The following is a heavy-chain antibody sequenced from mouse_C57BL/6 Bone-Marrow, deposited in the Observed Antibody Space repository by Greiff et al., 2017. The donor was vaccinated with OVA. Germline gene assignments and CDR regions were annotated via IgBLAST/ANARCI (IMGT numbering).Heavy chain of an antibody. J-gene: IGHJ2*01. Sequence: QVQLQQPGAELVMPGASVKLSCKASGYTFTSYWMHWVKQRPEQGLEWIGYIYPRDGSTKYNEKFKGKATLTADKSSSTAYMQLNSLTSEDSAVYFCARDLLWLRRDVYFDYWGQGTTLTVSS. V-gene: IGHV1S12*01. CDR1: GYTFTSYW. D-gene: IGHD2-9*01. CDR3: ARDLLWLRRDVYFDY. CDR2: IYPRDGST.